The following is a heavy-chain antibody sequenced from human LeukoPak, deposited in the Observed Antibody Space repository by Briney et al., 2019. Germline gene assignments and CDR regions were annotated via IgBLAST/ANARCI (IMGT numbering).Heavy chain of an antibody. CDR2: ISSSSSYI. Sequence: GGSLRLSCAASGFTFSSYSMNWVRQAPGKGLEWVSSISSSSSYIYYADSVKGRFTISRDNAKNSLYLQMNSLRAEDTAVYYCARPMQAGATRIAFDIWGQGTMVTASS. CDR1: GFTFSSYS. CDR3: ARPMQAGATRIAFDI. V-gene: IGHV3-21*01. D-gene: IGHD1-26*01. J-gene: IGHJ3*02.